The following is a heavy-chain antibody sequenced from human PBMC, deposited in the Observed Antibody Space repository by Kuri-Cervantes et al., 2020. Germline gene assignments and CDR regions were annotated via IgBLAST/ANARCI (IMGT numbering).Heavy chain of an antibody. D-gene: IGHD1-14*01. CDR2: IYYSGST. V-gene: IGHV4-31*03. Sequence: SETLSLTCTVSGGSISSGGYYWSWIRQHPGKGLEWIGYIYYSGSTYYNPSLKSRVTISVDTSKNQFSLELSSVTAADTAVYYCARGGTYRFDPWGQGTLVTVSS. CDR3: ARGGTYRFDP. CDR1: GGSISSGGYY. J-gene: IGHJ5*02.